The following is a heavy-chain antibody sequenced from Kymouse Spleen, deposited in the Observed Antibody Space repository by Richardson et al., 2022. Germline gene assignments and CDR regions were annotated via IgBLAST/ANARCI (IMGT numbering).Heavy chain of an antibody. CDR3: ARRDLHYYYYGMDV. V-gene: IGHV4-34*01. J-gene: IGHJ6*02. CDR2: INHSGST. CDR1: GGSFSGYY. Sequence: QVQLQQWGAGLLKPSETLSLTCAVYGGSFSGYYWSWIRQPPGKGLEWIGEINHSGSTNYNPSLKSRVTISVDTSKNQFSLKLSSVTAADTAVYYCARRDLHYYYYGMDVWGQGTTVTVSS. D-gene: IGHD2-21*02,IGHD4-17*01.